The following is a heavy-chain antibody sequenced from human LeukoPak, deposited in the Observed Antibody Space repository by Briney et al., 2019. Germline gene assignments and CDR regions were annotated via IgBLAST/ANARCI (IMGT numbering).Heavy chain of an antibody. Sequence: ASVKVSCKASGGTFSSYGISWVRQAPGQGLEWMGGIIPIFGTPNYAQKFQGRVTITADESTSTAYMELSSLRSEDTAVYYCARADYDFWSGYSKNYYYGMDVWGQGTTVTVSS. CDR3: ARADYDFWSGYSKNYYYGMDV. CDR2: IIPIFGTP. J-gene: IGHJ6*02. D-gene: IGHD3-3*01. CDR1: GGTFSSYG. V-gene: IGHV1-69*13.